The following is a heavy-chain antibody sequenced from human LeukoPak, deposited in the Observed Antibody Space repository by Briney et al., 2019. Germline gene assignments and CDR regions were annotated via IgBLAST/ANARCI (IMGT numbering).Heavy chain of an antibody. CDR2: ISYDGSNK. CDR1: GFTFSSYG. D-gene: IGHD6-13*01. CDR3: AKFGLRGRLAATHSGWFDP. V-gene: IGHV3-30*18. J-gene: IGHJ5*02. Sequence: PGRSLRLSCAASGFTFSSYGMLWVRQAPGKGLEWVAVISYDGSNKYYADSVKGRFTISRDNSKSTLYLQMNSLRAEDTAVYYCAKFGLRGRLAATHSGWFDPWGQGTLVTVSS.